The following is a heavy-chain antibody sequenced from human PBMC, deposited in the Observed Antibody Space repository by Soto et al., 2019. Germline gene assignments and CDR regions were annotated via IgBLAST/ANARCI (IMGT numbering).Heavy chain of an antibody. J-gene: IGHJ4*02. CDR2: ISYDGINQ. V-gene: IGHV3-30-3*01. Sequence: QVQLVESGGGVVQPGRSLRLSCAASGFTFRNYAMHWVRQVPQAPGKGLEWVAVISYDGINQFYADSVRGRFTISRDASNTTLYLHMQSLRAADTAVYYWARDDYSTTGRNSGFDDLGEGTVVTVSS. D-gene: IGHD2-8*01. CDR1: GFTFRNYA. CDR3: ARDDYSTTGRNSGFDD.